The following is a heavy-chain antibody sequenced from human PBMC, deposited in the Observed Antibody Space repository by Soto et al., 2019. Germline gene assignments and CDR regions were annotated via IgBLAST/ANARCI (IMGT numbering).Heavy chain of an antibody. Sequence: EVQLVESGGGLVQPGGSLRLSCVASGFSFSNYNMNWVRQAPGKGLEWVSYITDSSDTVHYADSVRGRFTISRDNAESSLYLQMNSLRDEDKAVYFCSRDFGHGYYLDYWGRGTLVTVSS. CDR1: GFSFSNYN. V-gene: IGHV3-48*02. CDR3: SRDFGHGYYLDY. D-gene: IGHD3-3*01. CDR2: ITDSSDTV. J-gene: IGHJ4*02.